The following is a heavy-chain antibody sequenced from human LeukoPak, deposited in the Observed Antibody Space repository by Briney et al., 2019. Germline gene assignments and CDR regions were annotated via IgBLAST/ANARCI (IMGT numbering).Heavy chain of an antibody. J-gene: IGHJ6*02. D-gene: IGHD2-15*01. Sequence: GGSLRLSCAASEFTFSRYSMNWARQAPGKGLEWVSYISSNSNTIYYADSVKGRFTISRDNGKNSLYLQMNSLRAEDTAVYYCARDLQGSYYYGMDVWGQGTTVIVSS. CDR3: ARDLQGSYYYGMDV. CDR2: ISSNSNTI. V-gene: IGHV3-48*01. CDR1: EFTFSRYS.